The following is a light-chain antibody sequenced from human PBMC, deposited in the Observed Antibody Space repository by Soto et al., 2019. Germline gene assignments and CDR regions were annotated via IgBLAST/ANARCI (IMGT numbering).Light chain of an antibody. CDR2: DVN. CDR1: SSDVGGYIF. J-gene: IGLJ1*01. V-gene: IGLV2-8*01. CDR3: VSYAGGTYV. Sequence: QSVLTQPPSASRSPVQSVTISCTGTSSDVGGYIFVSWYQQHPGKAPKLMIYDVNKRPSGVPDRFSGSKSDNTASLTVSGLQAEDEADYYCVSYAGGTYVFGTGTKVTVL.